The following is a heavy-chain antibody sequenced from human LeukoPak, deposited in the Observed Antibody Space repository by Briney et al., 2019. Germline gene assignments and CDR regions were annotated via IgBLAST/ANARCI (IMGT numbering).Heavy chain of an antibody. J-gene: IGHJ4*02. V-gene: IGHV4-59*01. CDR2: IYYSGST. CDR3: ARGGRFSGYSYAY. D-gene: IGHD3-22*01. Sequence: SETLSLTCTVSGGSISSYCWSWIRQPPGKGLEWIGYIYYSGSTNYNPSLKSRVTISVDTSKNQFSLKLSSVTAADTAVYYCARGGRFSGYSYAYWGQGTLVTVSS. CDR1: GGSISSYC.